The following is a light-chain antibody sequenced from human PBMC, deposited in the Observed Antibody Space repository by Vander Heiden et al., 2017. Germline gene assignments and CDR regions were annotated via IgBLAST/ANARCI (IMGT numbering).Light chain of an antibody. CDR1: QGIGND. V-gene: IGKV1-6*01. Sequence: AIQMTQSPSSLSASVGDRVTITCRASQGIGNDLGWYQQKPGKAPLLLIYAASSLQSGVPSRFSGSGSGTDFTLTISSLQPEDFATYYCLQDYNYPLTFGGGTKVEIK. CDR3: LQDYNYPLT. CDR2: AAS. J-gene: IGKJ4*01.